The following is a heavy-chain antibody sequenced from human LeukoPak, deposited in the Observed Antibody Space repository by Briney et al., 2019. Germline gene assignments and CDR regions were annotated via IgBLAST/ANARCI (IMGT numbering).Heavy chain of an antibody. J-gene: IGHJ4*02. CDR1: GFTFSGYW. D-gene: IGHD3-10*02. CDR2: LNSDGTTI. Sequence: PWGSLRLSCVASGFTFSGYWMRWVRQAPGMGLVWVSRLNSDGTTINYADSVKGRFTISRDNAKNTVYLQMSGLRDDDTALYFCVRGAGGPRNYVLDYWGQGALVSVSS. CDR3: VRGAGGPRNYVLDY. V-gene: IGHV3-74*01.